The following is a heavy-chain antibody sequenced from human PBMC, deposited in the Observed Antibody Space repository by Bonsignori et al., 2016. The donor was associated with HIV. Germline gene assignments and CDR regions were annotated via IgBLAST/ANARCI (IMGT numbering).Heavy chain of an antibody. CDR2: INPSGGST. D-gene: IGHD3-10*01. CDR3: ARDLRPQGFGEGFFQH. Sequence: WVRQAPGQGLEWMGIINPSGGSTNYAQKFQGRVTMTRDTSTTTVYMELSSLRSEDTAVYYCARDLRPQGFGEGFFQHWARAPWSPSPQ. J-gene: IGHJ1*01. V-gene: IGHV1-46*01.